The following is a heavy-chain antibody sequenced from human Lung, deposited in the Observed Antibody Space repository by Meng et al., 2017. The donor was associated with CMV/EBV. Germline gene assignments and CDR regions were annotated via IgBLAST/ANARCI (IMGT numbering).Heavy chain of an antibody. J-gene: IGHJ5*02. Sequence: AGVKKPGALVKVSCKASGYTFTSYDINWVRQATGQGLEWMGWMNPNSGNTGYAQKFQGRVTMTRNTSISTAYMELSSLRSEDTTVYYCARGYCSGGSCPVFDPWGQGTLVTVSS. CDR3: ARGYCSGGSCPVFDP. CDR1: GYTFTSYD. CDR2: MNPNSGNT. V-gene: IGHV1-8*01. D-gene: IGHD2-15*01.